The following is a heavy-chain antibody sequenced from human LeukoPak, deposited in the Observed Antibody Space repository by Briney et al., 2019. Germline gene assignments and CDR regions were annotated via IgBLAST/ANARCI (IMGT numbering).Heavy chain of an antibody. Sequence: GGSLRLSCAASGFTFSSYSMNWVRQAPGKGLEWGSYISSSSSTIYYADSVKGRFTISRANAKNSLYLQMNSLRAEDTAVYYCARGANDYNGDWFDPWGQGTLVTVSS. CDR2: ISSSSSTI. J-gene: IGHJ5*02. V-gene: IGHV3-48*01. D-gene: IGHD5-24*01. CDR1: GFTFSSYS. CDR3: ARGANDYNGDWFDP.